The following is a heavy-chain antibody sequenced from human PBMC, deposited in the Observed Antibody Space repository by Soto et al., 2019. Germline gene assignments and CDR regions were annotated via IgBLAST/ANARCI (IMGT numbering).Heavy chain of an antibody. CDR2: INSGGSVI. V-gene: IGHV3-48*01. J-gene: IGHJ4*02. D-gene: IGHD2-15*01. Sequence: EVQLVESGGGLVQPGGSLRLSCVASGFSFSGYSMNWVRQAPGKGLQWISFINSGGSVIDYADSVKGRFTISRDNAKNSLYLQMNSLRVEDTAVYYCATLDTAEIQTAAYWGQGTLVTVSS. CDR3: ATLDTAEIQTAAY. CDR1: GFSFSGYS.